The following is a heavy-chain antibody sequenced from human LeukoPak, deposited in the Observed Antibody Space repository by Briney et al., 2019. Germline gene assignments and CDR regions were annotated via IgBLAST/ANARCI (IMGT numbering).Heavy chain of an antibody. CDR3: ATTTIRLGY. Sequence: PSETLSLTCTVSGYSISSGFYWGWIRQPPGKGLEWIGIIYHSGSTYYNPSLKSRVTISVDTSNNQFSLKLSSVTAADTAVYYCATTTIRLGYWGQGTLVTVSS. D-gene: IGHD1-26*01. CDR2: IYHSGST. J-gene: IGHJ4*02. CDR1: GYSISSGFY. V-gene: IGHV4-38-2*02.